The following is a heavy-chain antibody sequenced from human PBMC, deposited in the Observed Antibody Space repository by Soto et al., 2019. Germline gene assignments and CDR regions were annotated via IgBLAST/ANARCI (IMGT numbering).Heavy chain of an antibody. D-gene: IGHD2-15*01. J-gene: IGHJ3*02. Sequence: SETLSLTCTVSGGSISSYYWSWIRQPPEKGLEWIGYIYYSGSTNYNPSLKSRVTISVDTSKNQFSLKLSSVTAADTAVYYCAGYCSGGSCYWAFDIWGQGTMVTVSS. CDR2: IYYSGST. CDR3: AGYCSGGSCYWAFDI. V-gene: IGHV4-59*01. CDR1: GGSISSYY.